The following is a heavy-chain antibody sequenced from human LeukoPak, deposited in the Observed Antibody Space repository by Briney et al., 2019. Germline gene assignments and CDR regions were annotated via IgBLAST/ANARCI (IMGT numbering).Heavy chain of an antibody. Sequence: ASVKVSCKASGGTFSSYAISWVRQAPGQGLEWMGGIIPIFGTANYAQKFQGRVTITADESTSTAYMELSSLRSEDTAVYYCARVGGPRTLTYFDYWGQGTLVTVSS. J-gene: IGHJ4*02. CDR3: ARVGGPRTLTYFDY. D-gene: IGHD3-16*01. CDR2: IIPIFGTA. V-gene: IGHV1-69*01. CDR1: GGTFSSYA.